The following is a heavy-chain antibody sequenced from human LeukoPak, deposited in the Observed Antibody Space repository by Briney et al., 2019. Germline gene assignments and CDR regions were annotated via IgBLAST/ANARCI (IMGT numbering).Heavy chain of an antibody. V-gene: IGHV4-59*01. D-gene: IGHD2-15*01. J-gene: IGHJ5*02. Sequence: PSETLSLTCSVSGASLSSYYWDWLRQPPGKGLEWIAYIYYSGSTNYNPSLKSRVTISVDKSKNQFSLKLRSVTAADTAGYYCARGEVALNWFDPWGQGTLVTVSS. CDR2: IYYSGST. CDR3: ARGEVALNWFDP. CDR1: GASLSSYY.